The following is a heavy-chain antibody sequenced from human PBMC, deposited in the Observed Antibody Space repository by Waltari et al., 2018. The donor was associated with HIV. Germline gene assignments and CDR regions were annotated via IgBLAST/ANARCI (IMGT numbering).Heavy chain of an antibody. CDR3: AKDILNNSGVDY. J-gene: IGHJ4*02. CDR2: ISGSRRST. CDR1: GFTFSTS. V-gene: IGHV3-23*01. D-gene: IGHD6-19*01. Sequence: EVQLLESGGGLVQPGGSLRLSCAASGFTFSTSVISGSRRSTYYADSVKGRFTISRDNPKNTLYLQMNSLRAEDTAVYYCAKDILNNSGVDYWGQGTLVTVSS.